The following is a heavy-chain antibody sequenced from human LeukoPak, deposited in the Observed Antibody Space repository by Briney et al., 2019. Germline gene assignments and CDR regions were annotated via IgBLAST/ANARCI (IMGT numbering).Heavy chain of an antibody. Sequence: SETLSLTCTVSGGSISSSSYYWGWIRQPPGKGLEWIGSIYYSGSTYYNPSLKSRVTISVDTSKNQFSLKLSSVTAADTAVYYCARHGGYSSGWLGYYFDYWGQGTLVTVSS. V-gene: IGHV4-39*01. D-gene: IGHD6-19*01. CDR2: IYYSGST. CDR1: GGSISSSSYY. J-gene: IGHJ4*02. CDR3: ARHGGYSSGWLGYYFDY.